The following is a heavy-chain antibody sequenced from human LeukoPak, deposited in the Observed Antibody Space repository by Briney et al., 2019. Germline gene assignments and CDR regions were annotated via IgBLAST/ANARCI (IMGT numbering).Heavy chain of an antibody. CDR1: GGSFSGYH. Sequence: LETLSLTCAVYGGSFSGYHWSWIRQPPGKGLEWIGEINHSGSTNYNPSLKSRVTISVDTSKNQFSLKLSSVTAADTAVYAREGFEQQLGVGECYFDYWGQGTLVTVSS. D-gene: IGHD6-13*01. CDR2: INHSGST. J-gene: IGHJ4*02. CDR3: EGFEQQLGVGECYFDY. V-gene: IGHV4-34*01.